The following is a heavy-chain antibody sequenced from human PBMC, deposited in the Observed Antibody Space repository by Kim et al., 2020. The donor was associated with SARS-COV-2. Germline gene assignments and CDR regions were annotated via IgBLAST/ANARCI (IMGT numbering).Heavy chain of an antibody. Sequence: ASVKVSCKASGYTFTSYGISWVRQAPGQGLEWMGWISAYNGNTNYAQKLQGRVTMTTDTSTSTAYMELRSLRSDDTAVYYCARDDAAGDDYGDQTAPYYYYGMDVWGQGTTVTVSS. V-gene: IGHV1-18*04. CDR1: GYTFTSYG. CDR3: ARDDAAGDDYGDQTAPYYYYGMDV. J-gene: IGHJ6*02. CDR2: ISAYNGNT. D-gene: IGHD4-17*01.